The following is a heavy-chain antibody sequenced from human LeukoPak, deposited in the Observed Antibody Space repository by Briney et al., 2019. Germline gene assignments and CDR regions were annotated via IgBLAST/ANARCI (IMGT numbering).Heavy chain of an antibody. CDR1: GYSFTNYW. J-gene: IGHJ4*02. CDR2: IYPGDSDT. D-gene: IGHD2-2*03. V-gene: IGHV5-51*01. Sequence: TWESLQFSCKASGYSFTNYWIGWVRQMPGKGLEWMGTIYPGDSDTRYSPSFQGQVTISANKSISTAYKQWSSLKASDTAMYYCARWMRGPVHDAYFDYWAEGILVTVSS. CDR3: ARWMRGPVHDAYFDY.